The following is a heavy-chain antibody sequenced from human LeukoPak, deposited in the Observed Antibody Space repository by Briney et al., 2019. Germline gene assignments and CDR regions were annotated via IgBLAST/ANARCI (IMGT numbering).Heavy chain of an antibody. J-gene: IGHJ3*02. D-gene: IGHD6-19*01. Sequence: PSETLSLTCTVSGGSISSYYWSWIRQPPGKGLEWIGYIYYNGGTNFNPSLKSRVTMSVDTSNTQFSLRLSSVTAADTAVYYCASNVAVAGTDAFDIWGQGTMVTVSS. V-gene: IGHV4-59*01. CDR2: IYYNGGT. CDR3: ASNVAVAGTDAFDI. CDR1: GGSISSYY.